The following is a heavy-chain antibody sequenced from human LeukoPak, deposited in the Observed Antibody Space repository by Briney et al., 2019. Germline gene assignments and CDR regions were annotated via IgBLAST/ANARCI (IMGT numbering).Heavy chain of an antibody. CDR1: GYTFDIYW. Sequence: GESLKISCKGSGYTFDIYWIGWVRQMPGKGLEWMGIIYPRDSDTRYSPSFQGRVTISADKSISTAYLQWNSLKASDTAMYYCARHIQGYSVDYWGQGTLVTVSS. J-gene: IGHJ4*02. CDR3: ARHIQGYSVDY. V-gene: IGHV5-51*01. CDR2: IYPRDSDT. D-gene: IGHD5-12*01.